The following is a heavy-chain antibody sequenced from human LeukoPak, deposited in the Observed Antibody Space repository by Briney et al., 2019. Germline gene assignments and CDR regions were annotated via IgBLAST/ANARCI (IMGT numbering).Heavy chain of an antibody. CDR1: GYTFTSYG. Sequence: ASVKVSCKASGYTFTSYGISWVRQAPGQGLEWMGWISAYNGNTNYAQKLQGRVTMTTDTSTSTAYMELRSLRSDDTAVYYCAREKVAAARLQAFDIWGQGTMVTVPS. CDR2: ISAYNGNT. D-gene: IGHD6-6*01. V-gene: IGHV1-18*01. CDR3: AREKVAAARLQAFDI. J-gene: IGHJ3*02.